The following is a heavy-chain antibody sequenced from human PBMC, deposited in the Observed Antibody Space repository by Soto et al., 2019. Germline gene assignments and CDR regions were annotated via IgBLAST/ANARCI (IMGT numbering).Heavy chain of an antibody. CDR1: GGSISSYY. D-gene: IGHD3-3*01. J-gene: IGHJ6*03. V-gene: IGHV4-59*08. CDR3: ARLVDFWSGYQQDYYYMDV. Sequence: SETLPLTCTVSGGSISSYYWSWIRQHPGKGLEWIGYIYYSGSTNYNPSLKSRVTISVDTSKNQFSLKLSSVTAADTAVYYCARLVDFWSGYQQDYYYMDVWGKGTTVT. CDR2: IYYSGST.